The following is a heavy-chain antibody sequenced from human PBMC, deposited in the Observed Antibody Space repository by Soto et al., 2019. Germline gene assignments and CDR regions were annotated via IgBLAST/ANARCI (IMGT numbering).Heavy chain of an antibody. D-gene: IGHD1-1*01. Sequence: PSETLSLTCTVSGGSISSGDYYWSWIRQPPGKGLEWIGYIYYSGSTYYNPSLKSRVTISVDTSKNQFSLKLSSVTAADTAVYYCAREYTGTTNYFDYWGQGTLLTVSS. V-gene: IGHV4-30-4*01. CDR3: AREYTGTTNYFDY. CDR2: IYYSGST. CDR1: GGSISSGDYY. J-gene: IGHJ4*02.